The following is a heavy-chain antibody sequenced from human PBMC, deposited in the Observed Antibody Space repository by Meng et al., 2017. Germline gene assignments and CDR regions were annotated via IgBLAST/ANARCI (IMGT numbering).Heavy chain of an antibody. J-gene: IGHJ4*02. CDR2: ISAYNGNT. CDR3: ARETYYDFWSGYGHFDY. D-gene: IGHD3-3*01. CDR1: CYTFTSYG. Sequence: VRVGRSGAVVNKPGASVKVSCKASCYTFTSYGISWVRQAPGQGLEWMGWISAYNGNTNYAQQLQGRVTMTTDTSTSTAYMELRSLRSDDTAVYYCARETYYDFWSGYGHFDYWGQGTLVTVSS. V-gene: IGHV1-18*01.